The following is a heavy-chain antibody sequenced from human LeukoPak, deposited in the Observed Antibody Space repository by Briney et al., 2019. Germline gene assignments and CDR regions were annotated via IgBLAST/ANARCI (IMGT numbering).Heavy chain of an antibody. CDR3: AKYYAARSRSFDF. CDR2: IGSGGDT. CDR1: GFTFSSYA. J-gene: IGHJ4*02. D-gene: IGHD3-10*01. Sequence: GGSLRLSCAASGFTFSSYAMTWVRQSPGKGLEWVSVIGSGGDTYYSDPVQGRFTISRDNSKNTLYLQMNSLRADDTAVYYCAKYYAARSRSFDFWGQGTLVTVSS. V-gene: IGHV3-23*01.